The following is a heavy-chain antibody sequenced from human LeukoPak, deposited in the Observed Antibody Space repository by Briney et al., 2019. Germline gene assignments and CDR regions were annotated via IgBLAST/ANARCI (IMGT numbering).Heavy chain of an antibody. CDR3: ARHGAYSFDS. V-gene: IGHV3-7*01. D-gene: IGHD4-17*01. Sequence: GGSLRLSCAASGFAFSSYWMGWVRQAPGKGLEWVANINQDGSDQYYVDSVKGRFTISRDNAEISLFLQMNSLRAEDTAVYYCARHGAYSFDSWGQGTLVTVSS. CDR1: GFAFSSYW. J-gene: IGHJ4*02. CDR2: INQDGSDQ.